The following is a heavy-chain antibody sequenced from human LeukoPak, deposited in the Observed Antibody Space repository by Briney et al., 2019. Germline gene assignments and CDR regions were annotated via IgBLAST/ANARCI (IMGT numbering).Heavy chain of an antibody. CDR2: IYPTDSGT. CDR3: ARLRVAYGSGSYSDFDM. CDR1: GYRFSRYW. Sequence: GESLKISCKGSGYRFSRYWLGWVRQMPGKGLEWMGIIYPTDSGTRYSPSFQGQVTISADKSITTAYLQWSSLKASDTAMYYCARLRVAYGSGSYSDFDMWGQGTMVTVSS. D-gene: IGHD3-10*01. J-gene: IGHJ3*02. V-gene: IGHV5-51*01.